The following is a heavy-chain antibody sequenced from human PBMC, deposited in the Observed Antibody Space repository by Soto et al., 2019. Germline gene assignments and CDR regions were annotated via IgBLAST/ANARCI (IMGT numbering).Heavy chain of an antibody. CDR3: AKVPTYYDFWSGYWSYFDY. J-gene: IGHJ4*02. CDR2: ISGSGGST. CDR1: GFTFSSYA. Sequence: GGSLRLSCAASGFTFSSYAMSWVRQAPGKGLEWVSAISGSGGSTYYADSVKGRFTISRDNSKNTLYLQMNSLRAEDTAVYYCAKVPTYYDFWSGYWSYFDYWGQGTLVTVSS. D-gene: IGHD3-3*01. V-gene: IGHV3-23*01.